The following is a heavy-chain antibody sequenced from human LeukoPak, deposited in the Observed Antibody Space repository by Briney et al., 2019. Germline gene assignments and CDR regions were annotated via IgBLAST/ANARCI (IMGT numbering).Heavy chain of an antibody. J-gene: IGHJ4*02. Sequence: PGGSLRLSRAASGFTFSSYEMNWVRQAPGKGLEWVSYISSSGSTIYYADSVKGRFTISRDNAKNSLYLQMNSLRAEDTAVYYCARLGRGTTTEPSFDYWGQGTLVTVSS. CDR1: GFTFSSYE. V-gene: IGHV3-48*03. CDR2: ISSSGSTI. D-gene: IGHD1-1*01. CDR3: ARLGRGTTTEPSFDY.